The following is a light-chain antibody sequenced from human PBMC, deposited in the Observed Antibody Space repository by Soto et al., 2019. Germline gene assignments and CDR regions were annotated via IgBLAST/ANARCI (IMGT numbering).Light chain of an antibody. Sequence: QSVLTQPASVSGSPGQSITISCTGTSXDVGAYNYVCWYKEHPGKAPQLMIYEVTNRPSGVSDRFSGSKSGNTASLTISGLQAEDEADYYCSSYTRSSTLYVFGTGTKVTVL. CDR3: SSYTRSSTLYV. J-gene: IGLJ1*01. V-gene: IGLV2-14*01. CDR2: EVT. CDR1: SXDVGAYNY.